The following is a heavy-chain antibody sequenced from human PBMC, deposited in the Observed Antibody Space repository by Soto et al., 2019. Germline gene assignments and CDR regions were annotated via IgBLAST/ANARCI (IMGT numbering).Heavy chain of an antibody. Sequence: ASVKVSCKASGGTFSSYAISWVRQAPGQGLEWMGGIIPIFGTANYAQKFQGRVTITADESTSTAYMELSSLRSEDTAVYYCASLRVCGGSCYSYYYYYGMDVWGQGTTVTVSS. CDR2: IIPIFGTA. CDR3: ASLRVCGGSCYSYYYYYGMDV. V-gene: IGHV1-69*13. J-gene: IGHJ6*02. D-gene: IGHD2-15*01. CDR1: GGTFSSYA.